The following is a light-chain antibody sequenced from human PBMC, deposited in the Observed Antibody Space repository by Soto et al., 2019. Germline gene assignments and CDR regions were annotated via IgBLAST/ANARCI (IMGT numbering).Light chain of an antibody. Sequence: DIQMTQSPSTLSASVGDRVTITCRASQSISSWLAWYQQKPGKAPKLLIYDASRLESGVPSRFSGSGSGTEFTLTISSLQPDDFATYYCQQYNSYSEAFGGGTKVEIK. CDR3: QQYNSYSEA. V-gene: IGKV1-5*01. CDR1: QSISSW. CDR2: DAS. J-gene: IGKJ4*01.